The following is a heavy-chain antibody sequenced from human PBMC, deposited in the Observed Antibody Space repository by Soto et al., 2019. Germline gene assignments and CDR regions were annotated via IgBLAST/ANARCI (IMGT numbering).Heavy chain of an antibody. CDR1: GFTFSNSE. V-gene: IGHV3-48*03. J-gene: IGHJ3*01. CDR3: AKEMGPEVSATIVGDV. CDR2: IRHSAHI. Sequence: GGSLRLSCVGSGFTFSNSEINWVRQAPGKGLEWISYIRHSAHIYYADAVKGRFTIYRDNAKNSVYLQMNSLRAEDTAVYSCAKEMGPEVSATIVGDVWGQGILVTVSS. D-gene: IGHD3-16*02.